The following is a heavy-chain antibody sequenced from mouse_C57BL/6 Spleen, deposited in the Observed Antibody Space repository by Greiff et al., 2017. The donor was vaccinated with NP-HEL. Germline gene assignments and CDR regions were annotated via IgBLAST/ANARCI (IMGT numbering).Heavy chain of an antibody. J-gene: IGHJ1*03. Sequence: EVKVVESGGGLVQPGGSLSLSCAASGFTFTDYYMSWVRQPPGKALEWLGFIRNKANGYTTEYSASVKGRFTISRDNSQSILYLQMNALRAEDSATYYCARSSKRYFDVWGTGTTVTVSS. CDR3: ARSSKRYFDV. V-gene: IGHV7-3*01. CDR2: IRNKANGYTT. CDR1: GFTFTDYY.